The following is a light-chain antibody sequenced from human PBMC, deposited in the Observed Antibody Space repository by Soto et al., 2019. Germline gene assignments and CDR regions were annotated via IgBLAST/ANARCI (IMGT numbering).Light chain of an antibody. J-gene: IGLJ1*01. CDR3: AAWDDSLSGYV. Sequence: LTQQTSASGTAGRTIIITFSVSSSTIGSNYVYWYQQLPGTAPKLLIYRNNQRPSGVPDRFSGSKSGTSAALAISGLRSEDEVDYYCAAWDDSLSGYVFGTGTKVTVL. V-gene: IGLV1-47*01. CDR1: SSTIGSNY. CDR2: RNN.